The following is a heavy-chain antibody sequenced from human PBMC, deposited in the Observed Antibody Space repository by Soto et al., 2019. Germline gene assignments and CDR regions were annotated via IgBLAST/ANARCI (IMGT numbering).Heavy chain of an antibody. CDR2: MNPINGAA. CDR1: GYDFTAYD. Sequence: ASVKVSCKASGYDFTAYDINWVRQASGQGLEWMGWMNPINGAAGSARRFQGRVSMTRNTATGTAYLELTNLRSDDTAVYFCGRGPSPRAPAGGTPYYYAMDVWGQGTRLTVSS. D-gene: IGHD2-15*01. V-gene: IGHV1-8*02. J-gene: IGHJ6*02. CDR3: GRGPSPRAPAGGTPYYYAMDV.